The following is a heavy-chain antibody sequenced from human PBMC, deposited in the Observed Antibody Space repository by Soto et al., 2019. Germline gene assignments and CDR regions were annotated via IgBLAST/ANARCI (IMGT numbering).Heavy chain of an antibody. V-gene: IGHV4-31*03. Sequence: QVQLQESGPGLLKPSQTLSSTGTVSGGSISRGGYYCSWIRQHPGKGLTWIGYINYSGSTYYNPPLKSRVTISVDTSKNQFSLKLSSVTAADTAVYYCARGIVVPAATNWFDPWGQGTLVTVSS. CDR2: INYSGST. J-gene: IGHJ5*02. CDR3: ARGIVVPAATNWFDP. D-gene: IGHD2-2*01. CDR1: GGSISRGGYY.